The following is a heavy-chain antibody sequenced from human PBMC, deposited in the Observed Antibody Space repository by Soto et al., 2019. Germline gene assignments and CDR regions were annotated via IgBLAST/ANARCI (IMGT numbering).Heavy chain of an antibody. CDR2: IYYSGST. CDR3: GREYSCGPDAFDI. J-gene: IGHJ3*02. V-gene: IGHV4-59*01. Sequence: SETLSVTCTVSGGSISSYYWSWVRQPPGKGLEWIGYIYYSGSTNYNPSLKSRVTISVDTSKNQFSLKLSSVTAADTAVYYCGREYSCGPDAFDIWGQGTMVTVSS. D-gene: IGHD5-18*01. CDR1: GGSISSYY.